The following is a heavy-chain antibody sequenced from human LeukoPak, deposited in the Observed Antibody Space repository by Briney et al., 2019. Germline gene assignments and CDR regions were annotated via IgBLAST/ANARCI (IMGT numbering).Heavy chain of an antibody. CDR1: GFTFSSYW. CDR2: IKQDGSEK. J-gene: IGHJ4*02. Sequence: TGGSLRLSCAASGFTFSSYWMSWVRQAPGKGLEWVANIKQDGSEKYYVDSVKGRFTISRDNSKNTLYLQINSLRVEDTAVYYCARDQLGAVLYFDYWGQGALVTVSS. D-gene: IGHD1-1*01. CDR3: ARDQLGAVLYFDY. V-gene: IGHV3-7*03.